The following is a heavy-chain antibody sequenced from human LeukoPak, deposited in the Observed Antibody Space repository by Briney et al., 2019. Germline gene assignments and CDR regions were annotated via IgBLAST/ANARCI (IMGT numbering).Heavy chain of an antibody. V-gene: IGHV3-21*01. Sequence: PGGSLRLSCAASGFTFSIYGMYWVRQAPGKGLEWVSSISSTGGDIYYADSVRGRFTISRDNAKNSLYLQLNRLRAEDTAVYFCATDDRDYYYYYMDVWGKGTTLTVSS. CDR3: ATDDRDYYYYYMDV. CDR1: GFTFSIYG. D-gene: IGHD3-10*01. CDR2: ISSTGGDI. J-gene: IGHJ6*03.